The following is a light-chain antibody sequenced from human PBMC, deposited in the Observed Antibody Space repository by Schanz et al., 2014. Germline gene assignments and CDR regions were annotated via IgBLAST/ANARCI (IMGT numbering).Light chain of an antibody. Sequence: EIVLTQSPGTLSLSPGERATLSCRASQSVSSDYLAWYQQKPGQAPRLFMYGASTRATGIPDRFSGSGSGTDFTLTISRLEPEDFATYYCQQSYVAPYTFGQGTRLEIK. J-gene: IGKJ2*01. V-gene: IGKV3-20*01. CDR1: QSVSSDY. CDR3: QQSYVAPYT. CDR2: GAS.